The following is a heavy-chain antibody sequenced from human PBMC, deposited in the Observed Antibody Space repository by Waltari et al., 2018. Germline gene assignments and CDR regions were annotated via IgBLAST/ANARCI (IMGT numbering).Heavy chain of an antibody. Sequence: QVQLQESGPGLVKPSETLSLTCTVSGGSISSYYWSWIRQPPGKGLEWIGYIYYSGSTNYNPSLKSRVTISVDTSKNQFSLKLSSVTAADTAVYYCARFETDYGGPQGWFDPWGQGTLVTVSS. D-gene: IGHD3-10*01. J-gene: IGHJ5*02. CDR2: IYYSGST. CDR1: GGSISSYY. CDR3: ARFETDYGGPQGWFDP. V-gene: IGHV4-59*01.